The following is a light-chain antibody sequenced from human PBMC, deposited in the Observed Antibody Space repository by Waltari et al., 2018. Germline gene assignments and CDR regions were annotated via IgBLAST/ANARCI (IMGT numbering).Light chain of an antibody. CDR1: SSDVGGYNY. CDR3: SSYTSSSTLVV. J-gene: IGLJ3*02. CDR2: DVS. Sequence: QSALTQPASVSGSPGQSITISCTWTSSDVGGYNYVCWYQQHPGKAPKLMIYDVSNRPSGVSNRFSGSKSGNAASLTISGLQAEDEADYYCSSYTSSSTLVVFGGGTKLTVL. V-gene: IGLV2-14*03.